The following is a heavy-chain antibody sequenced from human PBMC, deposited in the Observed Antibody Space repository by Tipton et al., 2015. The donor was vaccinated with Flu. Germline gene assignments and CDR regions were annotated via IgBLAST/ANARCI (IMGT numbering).Heavy chain of an antibody. Sequence: TLSLTCSVSGSSIGGAYCWGWIRQPPRKGLQWIGNICPGSIYYNPSLKSRLTLSLDTSRIQFSLRLTSMTAADTAVYYCARGGIGLVRGVIKGWGQGILVTVSS. CDR3: ARGGIGLVRGVIKG. D-gene: IGHD3-10*01. J-gene: IGHJ4*02. CDR1: GSSIGGAYC. V-gene: IGHV4-38-2*02. CDR2: ICPGSI.